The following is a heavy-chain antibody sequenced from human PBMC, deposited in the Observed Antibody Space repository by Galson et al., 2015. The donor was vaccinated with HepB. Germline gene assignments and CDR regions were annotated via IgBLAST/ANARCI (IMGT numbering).Heavy chain of an antibody. V-gene: IGHV3-7*01. Sequence: SLRLSCAASGFTFSSYGMHWVRQAPGKGLEWVANIKQDGSEKYYVDSVKGRFTISRDNAKNSLYLQMNSLRAEDTAVYYCARVQRGALDYWGQGTLVTVSS. J-gene: IGHJ4*02. CDR2: IKQDGSEK. CDR1: GFTFSSYG. D-gene: IGHD3-10*01. CDR3: ARVQRGALDY.